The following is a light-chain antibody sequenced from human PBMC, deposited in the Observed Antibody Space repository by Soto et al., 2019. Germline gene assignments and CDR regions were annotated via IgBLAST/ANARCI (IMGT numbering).Light chain of an antibody. V-gene: IGKV3-20*01. CDR2: GAS. Sequence: EIVLTQSPGTLSLSPGERATLSCRASQSVSSSYLAWYQQKPGQAPRHLIYGASSSATGIPDRFSGSGSGADFTLTISRLEPEDVAVYYCQQYGSSPPWTFGQGTKVDIK. CDR1: QSVSSSY. CDR3: QQYGSSPPWT. J-gene: IGKJ1*01.